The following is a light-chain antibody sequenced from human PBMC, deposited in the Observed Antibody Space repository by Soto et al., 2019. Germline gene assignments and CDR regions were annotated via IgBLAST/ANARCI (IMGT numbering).Light chain of an antibody. Sequence: QSVLTQPASVSGSPGQSITISCTGTSSDVGGYNNVCWYQQEPGKAPKLMIYDVSNRPSGVSNRFSGSKSGNTASLPISGLQAEDEADYYCISFTSSKTYVFGTGSKLTVL. V-gene: IGLV2-14*01. J-gene: IGLJ1*01. CDR2: DVS. CDR1: SSDVGGYNN. CDR3: ISFTSSKTYV.